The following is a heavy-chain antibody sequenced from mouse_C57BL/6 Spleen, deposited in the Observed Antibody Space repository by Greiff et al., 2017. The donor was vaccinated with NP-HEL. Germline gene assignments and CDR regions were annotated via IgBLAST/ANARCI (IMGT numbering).Heavy chain of an antibody. Sequence: VQLQQSGAELARPGASVKMSCKASGYTFTSYTMHWGKQRPGQGLDWIGYINLSSGYTKYNQKFKDKAKLTADKSSSTADMQLRSLTSDDSAVSYCARTPLGDYGLYSFAYWGQGTLVTVSA. V-gene: IGHV1-4*01. CDR2: INLSSGYT. J-gene: IGHJ3*01. CDR1: GYTFTSYT. CDR3: ARTPLGDYGLYSFAY. D-gene: IGHD1-1*02.